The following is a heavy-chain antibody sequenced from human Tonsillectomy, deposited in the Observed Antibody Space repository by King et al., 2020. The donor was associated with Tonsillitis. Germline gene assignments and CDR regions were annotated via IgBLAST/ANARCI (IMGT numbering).Heavy chain of an antibody. V-gene: IGHV4-61*02. CDR2: IYTSGST. CDR1: GGSISSGSYY. CDR3: ARGHMITFGGVIGTGGWFDP. D-gene: IGHD3-16*02. J-gene: IGHJ5*02. Sequence: VQLQESGPGLVKPSQTLSLTCTVSGGSISSGSYYWSWIRQPAGKGLEWIGRIYTSGSTNYNPSLKSRVTMSVDTSKNQFSLKLSSVTAADTAGYYCARGHMITFGGVIGTGGWFDPWGQGTLVTVSS.